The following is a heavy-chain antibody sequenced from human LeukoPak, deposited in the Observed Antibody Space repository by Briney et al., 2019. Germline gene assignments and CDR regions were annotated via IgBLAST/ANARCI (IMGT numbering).Heavy chain of an antibody. CDR3: TTDTAYYDYVWGSYRYVDY. Sequence: GGSLRPSCAASGFSFSNAWMSWVRQAPGKGLEWVGRIKSKTDGGTTDYAAPVKGRFTISRDDSKNTLYLQMNSLKTEDTAVYYCTTDTAYYDYVWGSYRYVDYWGQGTLVTVSS. CDR2: IKSKTDGGTT. V-gene: IGHV3-15*01. D-gene: IGHD3-16*02. CDR1: GFSFSNAW. J-gene: IGHJ4*02.